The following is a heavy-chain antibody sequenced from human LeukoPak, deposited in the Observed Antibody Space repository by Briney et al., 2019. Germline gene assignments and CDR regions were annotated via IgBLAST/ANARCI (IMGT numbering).Heavy chain of an antibody. J-gene: IGHJ5*02. CDR3: ARAGGITGATGNWFDP. D-gene: IGHD1-20*01. CDR1: GYTFTNYN. Sequence: ASVKVSCKASGYTFTNYNINWVRQAPGQGLEWMGWMNPNSGNTDYAQKFQGRVTMTRNTSIRTAYMALSSLRSEDTAVYYCARAGGITGATGNWFDPWGQGTLITVSS. V-gene: IGHV1-8*01. CDR2: MNPNSGNT.